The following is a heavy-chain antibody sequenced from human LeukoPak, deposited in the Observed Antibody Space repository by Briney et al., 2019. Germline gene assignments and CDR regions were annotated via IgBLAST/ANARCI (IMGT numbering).Heavy chain of an antibody. J-gene: IGHJ6*02. D-gene: IGHD6-6*01. CDR1: GGTFSSYA. CDR3: ARRGIAARPGVPYYYYYYGMDV. CDR2: IIPIFGTA. V-gene: IGHV1-69*13. Sequence: GASVKVSCKASGGTFSSYAISWVRQAPGQGLEWMGGIIPIFGTANYAQKFQGRVTITADESTSTAYMELSSLRSEDTAVYYCARRGIAARPGVPYYYYYYGMDVWGQGTTVTVSS.